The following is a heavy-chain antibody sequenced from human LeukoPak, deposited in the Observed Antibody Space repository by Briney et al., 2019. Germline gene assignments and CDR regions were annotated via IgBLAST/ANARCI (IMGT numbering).Heavy chain of an antibody. V-gene: IGHV1-2*02. J-gene: IGHJ4*02. CDR1: GLTFTGHY. CDR3: VREGNEVLTKNFDH. Sequence: ASVKVSCKASGLTFTGHYIHWVRQAPGQGLEWIGYISPDSEFTSSPQKFQGRVTMTRDTSMSTAYMELSSLTSDDTAMYYCVREGNEVLTKNFDHWGQGALVTVSS. D-gene: IGHD4-23*01. CDR2: ISPDSEFT.